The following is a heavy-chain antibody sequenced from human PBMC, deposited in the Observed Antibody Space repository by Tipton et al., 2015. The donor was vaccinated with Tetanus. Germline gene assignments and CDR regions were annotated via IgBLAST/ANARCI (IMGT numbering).Heavy chain of an antibody. J-gene: IGHJ6*02. Sequence: GLVKPSETLSLTCVVSGGSISSADYSWSWIRQPPGKGLEWIGYIYYSGSTNYNPSLKSRVTISVDTSKNQFSLKLSSVTAADTAVYYCARIKRGVATRPYCVYGVVVWGQGPTVSVS. CDR3: ARIKRGVATRPYCVYGVVV. CDR2: IYYSGST. V-gene: IGHV4-61*08. CDR1: GGSISSADYS. D-gene: IGHD3-10*01.